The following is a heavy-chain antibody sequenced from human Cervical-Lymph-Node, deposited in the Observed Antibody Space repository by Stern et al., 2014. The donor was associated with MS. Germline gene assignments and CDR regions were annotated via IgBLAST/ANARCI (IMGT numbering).Heavy chain of an antibody. CDR3: AKDRELVVVTFDS. CDR2: ISLSGCST. J-gene: IGHJ4*02. V-gene: IGHV3-23*04. Sequence: EDQLVESGGGLAQPGGSLRLSCAASGFTFSDYAMSWVRQAPGKGLEWVSAISLSGCSTFYADSVQGRFTISRDNSKNTLYLQMNSLRAEDTAVYYCAKDRELVVVTFDSWGQGTLVTVSS. D-gene: IGHD2-15*01. CDR1: GFTFSDYA.